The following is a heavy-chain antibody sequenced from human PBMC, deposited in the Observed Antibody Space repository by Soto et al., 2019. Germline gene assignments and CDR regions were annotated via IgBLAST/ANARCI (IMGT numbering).Heavy chain of an antibody. Sequence: QVQLVQPEAEVRKPGASVKVSCKASGDTFTNFDFNWVRQPTGQGLEWIGWMRANSGDTGHAQKFQGRVSMTRDTSMSTAYMELSSLRAEDTAVYYCARYIYGQGFKAWGQGTLVFVSS. CDR3: ARYIYGQGFKA. J-gene: IGHJ5*02. D-gene: IGHD3-3*02. V-gene: IGHV1-8*01. CDR2: MRANSGDT. CDR1: GDTFTNFD.